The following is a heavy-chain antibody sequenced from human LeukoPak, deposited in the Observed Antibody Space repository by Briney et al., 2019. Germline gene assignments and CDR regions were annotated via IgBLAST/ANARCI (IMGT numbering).Heavy chain of an antibody. D-gene: IGHD6-13*01. CDR1: GFTFDDYG. CDR2: INWNGGST. J-gene: IGHJ4*02. V-gene: IGHV3-20*04. Sequence: GGSLRLSCAASGFTFDDYGMSWVRQAPGKGLEWVSSINWNGGSTGYADSVKGRFTISRDNAKNSLYLQMNSLRAEDTALYYCARGTRSIAAADYWGQGTLVTVSS. CDR3: ARGTRSIAAADY.